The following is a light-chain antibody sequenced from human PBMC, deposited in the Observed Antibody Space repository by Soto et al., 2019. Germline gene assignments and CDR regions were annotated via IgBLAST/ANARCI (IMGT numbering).Light chain of an antibody. J-gene: IGKJ2*01. Sequence: DIQMTQSPSSLSASVGDRVTITCRASQSISSYLNWYQQKPGKAPKLLIYAASILQTGVPSTFSGSGSGTDVTLTISSLQPEDFATYYCQQSYSNPATFGQGTKLEIK. CDR2: AAS. CDR3: QQSYSNPAT. V-gene: IGKV1-39*01. CDR1: QSISSY.